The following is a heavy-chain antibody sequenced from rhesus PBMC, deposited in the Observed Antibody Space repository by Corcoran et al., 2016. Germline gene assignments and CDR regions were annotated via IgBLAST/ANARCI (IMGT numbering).Heavy chain of an antibody. CDR1: GGSISGYY. Sequence: QVQLQESGPGLVKPSETLSLTCAVPGGSISGYYWSWLRLPPRTGLEWIGRIYGSGGRTDYNPALKSRVTISTETAKNQFSLKLSSVTAADTAVYYCARRDYYGSGELDYWGQGVLVTVSS. CDR3: ARRDYYGSGELDY. J-gene: IGHJ4*01. CDR2: IYGSGGRT. D-gene: IGHD3-28*01. V-gene: IGHV4-160*01.